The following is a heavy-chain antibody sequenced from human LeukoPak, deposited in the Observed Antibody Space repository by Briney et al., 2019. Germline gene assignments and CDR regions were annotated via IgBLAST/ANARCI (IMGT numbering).Heavy chain of an antibody. V-gene: IGHV4-39*01. Sequence: SETLSLTCSVSGDSISSSSSYWGWIRQPPGKGLEWIGSIYYSGSTYYNPSLKSRVTISVDTSKNQFSLKLSSVTAADTAVYYCARASSNYYDSSGYWSYYFDYWGQGTLVTVSS. CDR3: ARASSNYYDSSGYWSYYFDY. J-gene: IGHJ4*02. D-gene: IGHD3-22*01. CDR2: IYYSGST. CDR1: GDSISSSSSY.